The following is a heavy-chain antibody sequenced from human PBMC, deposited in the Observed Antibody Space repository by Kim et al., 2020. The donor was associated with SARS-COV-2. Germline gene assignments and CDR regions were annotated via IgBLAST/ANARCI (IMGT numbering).Heavy chain of an antibody. D-gene: IGHD3-10*01. J-gene: IGHJ6*02. CDR2: IYYSGST. CDR1: GGSISSYY. CDR3: ARGGYYYGSGSYSDYYYGMDV. Sequence: SETLSLTCTVSGGSISSYYWSWIRQPLGKGLEWIGYIYYSGSTNYNPSLKSRVTISVDTSKNQFSLKLSSVTAADTAVYYCARGGYYYGSGSYSDYYYGMDVWGQGTTVTVSS. V-gene: IGHV4-59*13.